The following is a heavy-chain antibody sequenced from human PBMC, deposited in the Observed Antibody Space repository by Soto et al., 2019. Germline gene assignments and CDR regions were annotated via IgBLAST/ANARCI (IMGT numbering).Heavy chain of an antibody. CDR3: AREVRYYYDRTEGWWSDP. V-gene: IGHV4-59*01. Sequence: PSDTLSLTCTVSGGSISSYYWSWIRQPPGNGLEGIGYIYYSASTNYNRALKSRVTISVDTSKNQFSLKLSSVTAADTAVYYCAREVRYYYDRTEGWWSDPLGQGALVTVSS. CDR1: GGSISSYY. J-gene: IGHJ5*02. CDR2: IYYSAST. D-gene: IGHD3-22*01.